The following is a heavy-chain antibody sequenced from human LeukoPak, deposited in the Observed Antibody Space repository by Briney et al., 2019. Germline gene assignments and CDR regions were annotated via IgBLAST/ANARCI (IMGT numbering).Heavy chain of an antibody. D-gene: IGHD3-3*01. CDR1: GGSISSGSYY. CDR3: ARASFCSGYLDSDY. Sequence: SETLSLTCTVSGGSISSGSYYWSWIRQPAGKGLEWIGRIYTSGSTNYNPSLKSRVTISVDTSKNQFSLKLSSVTAADTAVYYCARASFCSGYLDSDYWGQGTLGTVSS. J-gene: IGHJ4*02. V-gene: IGHV4-61*02. CDR2: IYTSGST.